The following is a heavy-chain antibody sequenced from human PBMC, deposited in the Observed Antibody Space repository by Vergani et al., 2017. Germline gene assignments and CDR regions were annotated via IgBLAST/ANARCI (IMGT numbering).Heavy chain of an antibody. J-gene: IGHJ5*02. D-gene: IGHD3-22*01. V-gene: IGHV3-21*02. CDR1: GFIFSDYN. CDR3: AGINYYGSSGYSLTRWHNWFDP. CDR2: IKGRSSYV. Sequence: EVQVVQSGGGLVKPGGSLRLSCETSGFIFSDYNLNWVRQAPGSGLEWVACIKGRSSYVNYAVSVKGRFTISREKAKNSLFRQMNSLRAEETALYYCAGINYYGSSGYSLTRWHNWFDPWGQGTLITFSS.